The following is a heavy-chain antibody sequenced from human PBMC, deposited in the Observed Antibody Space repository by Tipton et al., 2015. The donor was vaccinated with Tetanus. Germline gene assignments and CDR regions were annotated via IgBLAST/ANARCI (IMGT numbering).Heavy chain of an antibody. CDR1: GFTFNNCA. D-gene: IGHD2-2*01. V-gene: IGHV3-23*01. CDR3: ARDSPDILLVPAV. CDR2: VSGSGRFT. J-gene: IGHJ4*02. Sequence: LRLSCAASGFTFNNCAMMWVRQAPGRGLEWVSEVSGSGRFTYLADSVKGRFTISRDNAKNTLYLQMNSLRAEDTAVYYCARDSPDILLVPAVWGQGTLVTVSS.